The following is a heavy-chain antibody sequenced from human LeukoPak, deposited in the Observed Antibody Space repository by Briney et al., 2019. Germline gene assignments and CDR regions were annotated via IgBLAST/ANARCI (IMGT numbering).Heavy chain of an antibody. J-gene: IGHJ5*02. CDR2: ISAYNGNT. V-gene: IGHV1-18*01. CDR1: GYTFTSYG. Sequence: ASVKVSYKASGYTFTSYGISWVRQAPGQGLEWMGWISAYNGNTNYAQKLQGRVTMTTDTSTSTAYMELRSLRSDDTAVYYCARDLRDYGENWFDPWGQGTLVTVSS. CDR3: ARDLRDYGENWFDP. D-gene: IGHD4-17*01.